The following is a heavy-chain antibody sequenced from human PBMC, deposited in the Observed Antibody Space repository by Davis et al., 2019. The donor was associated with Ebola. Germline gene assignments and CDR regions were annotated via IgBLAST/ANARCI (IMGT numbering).Heavy chain of an antibody. V-gene: IGHV4-4*07. CDR2: IYTSGST. Sequence: SETLSLTCTVSGGSISSYYWSWIRQPAGKGLEWIGRIYTSGSTNYNPSLKSRVTMSVDTSKNQFSLKLSSVTAADTAVYYCARTKYYYDSSGYHAGAFDIWGQGTMVTVSS. CDR3: ARTKYYYDSSGYHAGAFDI. CDR1: GGSISSYY. D-gene: IGHD3-22*01. J-gene: IGHJ3*02.